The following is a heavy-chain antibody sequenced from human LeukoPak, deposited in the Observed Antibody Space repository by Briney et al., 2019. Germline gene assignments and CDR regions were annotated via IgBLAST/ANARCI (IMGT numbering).Heavy chain of an antibody. CDR2: IRYDGSNK. CDR3: AKGHHRDGYDAFDI. CDR1: GVTFSSYG. D-gene: IGHD5-24*01. J-gene: IGHJ3*02. Sequence: GGSQRLSCVASGVTFSSYGMHWVRQAPGKGLEWVAFIRYDGSNKYYADSVEGRFTISRDNSKNTLYLQMNSLRAEDTAVYYCAKGHHRDGYDAFDIWGQGTMVTVSS. V-gene: IGHV3-30*02.